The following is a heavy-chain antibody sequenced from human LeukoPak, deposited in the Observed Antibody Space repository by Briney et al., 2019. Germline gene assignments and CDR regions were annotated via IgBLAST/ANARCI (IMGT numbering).Heavy chain of an antibody. CDR1: GGSFSGYY. D-gene: IGHD1-26*01. Sequence: SETLSLTCAVYGGSFSGYYWSWIRQPPGKGLEWIGEINHSGSTNYNPSLKSRVTISVDTSKNQFSLKLSSVTAADTAVYYRAREYSGSYYTVLMDVWGKGTTVTVSS. V-gene: IGHV4-34*01. CDR3: AREYSGSYYTVLMDV. CDR2: INHSGST. J-gene: IGHJ6*03.